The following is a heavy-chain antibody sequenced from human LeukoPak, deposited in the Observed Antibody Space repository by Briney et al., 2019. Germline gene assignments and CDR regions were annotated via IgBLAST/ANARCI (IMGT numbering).Heavy chain of an antibody. J-gene: IGHJ4*02. CDR3: ARDHVYGGADY. D-gene: IGHD5/OR15-5a*01. Sequence: GGSLRLSCAASGFTFHNYAIHWVHQAPGKGLEWVSLTSGDGITTYFADSVKGRFTISRDNSKSSLFLQMNSLRTEDTALYYCARDHVYGGADYWGQGTLVTVSS. CDR2: TSGDGITT. V-gene: IGHV3-43*02. CDR1: GFTFHNYA.